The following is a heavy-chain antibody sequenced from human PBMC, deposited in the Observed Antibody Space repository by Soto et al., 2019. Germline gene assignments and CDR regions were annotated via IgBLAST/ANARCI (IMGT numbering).Heavy chain of an antibody. CDR3: ARGGGEEAVAGFKGAFYI. CDR1: GFTVSSNY. Sequence: EVQLVESGGGLVQPGGSLRLSCAASGFTVSSNYMSWVRQAPGKGLEWVSVIYSGGSTYYADSVKGRFTISRHNSKNTLYLQMNSLRAEDTAVYYCARGGGEEAVAGFKGAFYIWGQGTMVTVSS. V-gene: IGHV3-53*04. D-gene: IGHD6-19*01. CDR2: IYSGGST. J-gene: IGHJ3*02.